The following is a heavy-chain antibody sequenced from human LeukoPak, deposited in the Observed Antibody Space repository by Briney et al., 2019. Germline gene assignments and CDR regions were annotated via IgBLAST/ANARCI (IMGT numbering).Heavy chain of an antibody. CDR2: ITGGGTT. CDR3: AKTSGMITFGGVIVALDY. V-gene: IGHV3-23*01. D-gene: IGHD3-16*02. CDR1: GFTFSTYA. J-gene: IGHJ4*02. Sequence: GGSMRLSCIASGFTFSTYAMSWVRQAPGKGLEWVSAITGGGTTYYAESVKGRFTISRDHSKNTLYLQMNSLRAEDTAVYYCAKTSGMITFGGVIVALDYWGQGTLVTVSS.